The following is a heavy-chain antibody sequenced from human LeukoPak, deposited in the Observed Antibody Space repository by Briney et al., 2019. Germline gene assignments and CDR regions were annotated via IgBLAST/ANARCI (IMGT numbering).Heavy chain of an antibody. Sequence: SETLSLTCAISGASMTSSNWWSWVRQPPGKGLEWIGEISHSGSTNYNPSLKSRATISVDKSKTQFSLKVNSVTAADTAVYYCARGTPGTDFWSGYYTGRDGTFDYWGQGTLVTVSS. D-gene: IGHD3-3*01. V-gene: IGHV4-4*02. CDR3: ARGTPGTDFWSGYYTGRDGTFDY. CDR1: GASMTSSNW. CDR2: ISHSGST. J-gene: IGHJ4*02.